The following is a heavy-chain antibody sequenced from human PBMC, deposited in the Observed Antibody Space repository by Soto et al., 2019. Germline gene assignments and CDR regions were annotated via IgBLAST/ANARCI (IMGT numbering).Heavy chain of an antibody. CDR1: GDSVSSNTAA. D-gene: IGHD3-10*01. CDR3: ARASPGGSHGSPPDF. CDR2: TYYRSKWQN. J-gene: IGHJ4*02. V-gene: IGHV6-1*01. Sequence: SQTLSLTCAISGDSVSSNTAAWNWIRQSPSRGLEWLGRTYYRSKWQNDYAVSVKSRITINPDTSKNQFSLQLNSVTPDDSAMYYCARASPGGSHGSPPDFWGQGTLVTVSS.